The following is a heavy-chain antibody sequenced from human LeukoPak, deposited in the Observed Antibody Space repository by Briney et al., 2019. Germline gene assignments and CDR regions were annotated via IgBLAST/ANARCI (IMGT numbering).Heavy chain of an antibody. CDR1: GYTFTDYY. J-gene: IGHJ4*02. V-gene: IGHV1-2*02. CDR3: ARAGQVAVAGTVDY. D-gene: IGHD6-19*01. Sequence: ASVKVSCKASGYTFTDYYMHWVRQAPGQGLEWMGWINPNSGGTNFAQKFQGRVTMTRDTSLSTAYMELSSLRSDDTAVYYCARAGQVAVAGTVDYWGQGTLVTVSS. CDR2: INPNSGGT.